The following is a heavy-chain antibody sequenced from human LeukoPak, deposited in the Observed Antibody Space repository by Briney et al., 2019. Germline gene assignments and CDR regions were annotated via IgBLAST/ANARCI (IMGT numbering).Heavy chain of an antibody. D-gene: IGHD3-22*01. V-gene: IGHV4-59*01. CDR3: ASGYYSDGSGYSPADY. CDR1: GGSISSYY. Sequence: SETLSLTCTVSGGSISSYYWSWIRQPPGKGLEWIGYIYYSGSTNYNPSLKSRVTISVDTSKNQFSLKLSSVTAADTAVYYCASGYYSDGSGYSPADYWGQGTLVTVSS. CDR2: IYYSGST. J-gene: IGHJ4*02.